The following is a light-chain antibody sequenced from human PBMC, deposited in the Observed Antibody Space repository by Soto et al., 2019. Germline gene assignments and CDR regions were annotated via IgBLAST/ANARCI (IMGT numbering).Light chain of an antibody. J-gene: IGKJ2*01. CDR1: QGVSID. CDR2: GAS. V-gene: IGKV3-15*01. Sequence: EIVMTQSPATLSVSPGERATLSCRASQGVSIDLAWFQQKPDQSPRLLIYGASTRATGIPARFSGSGSGTEFTLTISSLQSEDFAAYYCQQYNNWPQTFGQGTKLEIK. CDR3: QQYNNWPQT.